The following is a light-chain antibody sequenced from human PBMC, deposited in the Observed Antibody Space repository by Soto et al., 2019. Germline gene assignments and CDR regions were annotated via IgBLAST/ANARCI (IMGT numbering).Light chain of an antibody. CDR3: CSYAAYYTYF. Sequence: QSALTQPRSVSGSPGQSVTIPCTGTSTDIGGYNYVSWYQQHPGKAPKLIIYDVIKRPSGIPDRFSASKSGNTASLTISGLQAEDEADYYCCSYAAYYTYFFGAGTKLTVL. CDR1: STDIGGYNY. CDR2: DVI. J-gene: IGLJ1*01. V-gene: IGLV2-11*01.